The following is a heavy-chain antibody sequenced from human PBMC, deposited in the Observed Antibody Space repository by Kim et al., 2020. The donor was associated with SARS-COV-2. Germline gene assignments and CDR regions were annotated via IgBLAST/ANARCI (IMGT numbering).Heavy chain of an antibody. CDR1: GSDFGSHH. CDR2: IWYDGSKQ. D-gene: IGHD3-3*01. J-gene: IGHJ5*01. CDR3: ARFFDTQLDS. Sequence: GGSLRLSCAASGSDFGSHHMHWVRQAPGKGLEWVAVIWYDGSKQYYGDSMKGRFAISRDNSKNMLFLQMNSLRAEDTALYYCARFFDTQLDSWGQGTLVTVTS. V-gene: IGHV3-33*01.